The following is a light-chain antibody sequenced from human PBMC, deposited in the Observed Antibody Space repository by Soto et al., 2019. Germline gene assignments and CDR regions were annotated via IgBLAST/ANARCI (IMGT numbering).Light chain of an antibody. CDR2: STS. J-gene: IGLJ3*02. CDR3: VLYLGSGIWL. CDR1: SGSVSTSYS. V-gene: IGLV8-61*01. Sequence: QTVVTQEPSFSVSPGRTVTLTCGLNSGSVSTSYSPSWYQQTPGQAPRTLIYSTSTRSSGVPDRFSGYILGNKAALTITGAQADDESDYYCVLYLGSGIWLFGGGTKLTVL.